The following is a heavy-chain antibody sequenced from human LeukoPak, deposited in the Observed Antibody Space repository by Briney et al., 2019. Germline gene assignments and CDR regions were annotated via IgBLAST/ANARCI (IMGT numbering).Heavy chain of an antibody. J-gene: IGHJ4*02. V-gene: IGHV1-8*03. D-gene: IGHD5-12*01. CDR2: MNPNSGST. CDR1: GYTFTSYD. CDR3: AGGRSTGYPYYFEY. Sequence: ASVKVSCKASGYTFTSYDNNWMRQATGQGLELKGWMNPNSGSTGYAQKFQGRVTITRNTSISTAYMELSGLRSEDTAVYYCAGGRSTGYPYYFEYWGQGTLVTVSS.